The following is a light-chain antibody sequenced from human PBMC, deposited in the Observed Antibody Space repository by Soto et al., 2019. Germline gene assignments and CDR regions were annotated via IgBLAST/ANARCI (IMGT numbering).Light chain of an antibody. J-gene: IGLJ3*02. CDR1: SSDIGSYNY. V-gene: IGLV2-14*03. CDR2: DVS. Sequence: QSALTQPASLSGSPGQSITISCTGTSSDIGSYNYVSWYQQHPGKAPKLMIFDVSYRPSGISDRFSGSKSGNTASLTISGLQPEDEADYYCSSYGASSTLFGGGTQVPVL. CDR3: SSYGASSTL.